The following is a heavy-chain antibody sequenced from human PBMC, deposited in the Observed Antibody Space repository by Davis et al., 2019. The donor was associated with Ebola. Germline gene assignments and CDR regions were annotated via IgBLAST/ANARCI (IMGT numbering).Heavy chain of an antibody. CDR1: GYTFTSYG. J-gene: IGHJ5*02. D-gene: IGHD4-17*01. CDR3: ATLMTTVTTGWFDP. V-gene: IGHV1-18*01. CDR2: ISAYNGNT. Sequence: AASVKVSCKASGYTFTSYGISWVRQAPGQGLEWMGWISAYNGNTNYAQKLQGRVTMTTDTSTSTAYMELRSLRSDDTAVYYCATLMTTVTTGWFDPWGQGTLVTVSS.